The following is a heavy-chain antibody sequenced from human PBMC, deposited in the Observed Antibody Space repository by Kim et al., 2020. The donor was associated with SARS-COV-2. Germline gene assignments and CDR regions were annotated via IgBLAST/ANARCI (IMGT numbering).Heavy chain of an antibody. Sequence: SETLSLTCTVSGGSISSYYWSWIRQPPGKGLEWIGYIYYSGSTNYNPSLKSRVTISVDTSKNQFSLKLSSVTAADTAVYYCARALGSRLDYYYYGMDVWGQGTTVTVFS. D-gene: IGHD3-9*01. CDR3: ARALGSRLDYYYYGMDV. J-gene: IGHJ6*02. CDR2: IYYSGST. CDR1: GGSISSYY. V-gene: IGHV4-59*01.